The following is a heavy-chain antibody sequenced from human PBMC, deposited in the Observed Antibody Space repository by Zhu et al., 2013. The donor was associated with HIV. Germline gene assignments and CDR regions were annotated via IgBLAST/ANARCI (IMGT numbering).Heavy chain of an antibody. J-gene: IGHJ4*02. CDR1: GYTFTSYD. CDR2: MNPNSGNT. CDR3: ARGDTYYYDSSGSSFDY. D-gene: IGHD3-22*01. V-gene: IGHV1-8*01. Sequence: QVQLVQSGAEVKKPGASVKVSCKASGYTFTSYDINWVRQATGQGLEWMGWMNPNSGNTGYAQKFQGGVTMTRNTSISTAYMELSSLRSEDTAVYYCARGDTYYYDSSGSSFDYVGPGNPGHRLL.